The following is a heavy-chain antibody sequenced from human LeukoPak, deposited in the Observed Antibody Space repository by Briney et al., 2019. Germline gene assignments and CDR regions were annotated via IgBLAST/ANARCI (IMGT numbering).Heavy chain of an antibody. CDR2: IWYDGSYK. CDR1: GFNFSASG. V-gene: IGHV3-33*01. D-gene: IGHD2-21*01. J-gene: IGHJ4*02. Sequence: PGGSLRLSCAASGFNFSASGMHWVRQSPGKGLEWVALIWYDGSYKLSADSVKGRVSISRDNSKNTVYLEMNSLRPGDTAVYYCATDGGYCLDYWGQGTLVTVSS. CDR3: ATDGGYCLDY.